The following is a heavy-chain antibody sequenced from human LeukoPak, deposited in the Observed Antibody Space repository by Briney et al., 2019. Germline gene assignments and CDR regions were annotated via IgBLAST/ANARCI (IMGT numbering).Heavy chain of an antibody. CDR2: IYTSGST. V-gene: IGHV4-4*07. J-gene: IGHJ3*02. Sequence: SETLSLTCTVSGGSISYFYWSWIRQPAGKGLEWIGRIYTSGSTNYNPSLKSQVTMSVDTSKNQFSLKLSSVTAADTAVYYCARVLTTNGYDAFDIWGQGTMVTVSS. CDR3: ARVLTTNGYDAFDI. CDR1: GGSISYFY. D-gene: IGHD4-11*01.